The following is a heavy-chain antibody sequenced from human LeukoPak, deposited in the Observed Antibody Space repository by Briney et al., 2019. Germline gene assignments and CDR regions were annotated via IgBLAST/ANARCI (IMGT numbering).Heavy chain of an antibody. CDR1: GGTFSSYA. Sequence: GSSVKVSCKASGGTFSSYAISWVRQAPGQGLEWMGRIIPILGIANYAQRFQGRVTITADKSMSTAYMELSSLRSEDTAVYYCAREHSSGDFDIWGQGTMVTVSS. D-gene: IGHD7-27*01. CDR2: IIPILGIA. J-gene: IGHJ3*02. V-gene: IGHV1-69*04. CDR3: AREHSSGDFDI.